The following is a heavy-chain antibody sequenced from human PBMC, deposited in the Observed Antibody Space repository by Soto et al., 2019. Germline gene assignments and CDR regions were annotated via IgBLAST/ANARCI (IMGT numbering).Heavy chain of an antibody. CDR3: ARAYYSDGWFAP. D-gene: IGHD1-26*01. CDR2: IHDSGST. Sequence: SETLSLTCTVSGGSISGYYWNWIRQPPGKGLEWIAYIHDSGSTKYNPSLKSRVTISVDTSKNQFSLRLASVTAADTAVYFCARAYYSDGWFAPWGQGTPVTVSS. CDR1: GGSISGYY. V-gene: IGHV4-59*01. J-gene: IGHJ5*02.